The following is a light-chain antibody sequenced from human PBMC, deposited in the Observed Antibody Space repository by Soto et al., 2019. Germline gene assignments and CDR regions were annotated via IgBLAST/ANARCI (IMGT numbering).Light chain of an antibody. V-gene: IGKV1-9*01. CDR3: QQVNDYPLT. CDR2: AAS. CDR1: QGVRGH. Sequence: DIPLTQSPSFLSASVGDRITITCRASQGVRGHLAWYQQKPGKAPKLLISAASSLQSGVPSRFSGSGSGTEFTLTISCLQPEDFATYYCQQVNDYPLTFGGGTKVEIK. J-gene: IGKJ4*01.